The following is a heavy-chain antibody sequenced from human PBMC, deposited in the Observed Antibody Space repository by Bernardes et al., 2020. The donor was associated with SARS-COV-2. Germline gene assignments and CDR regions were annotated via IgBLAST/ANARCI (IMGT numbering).Heavy chain of an antibody. CDR2: INHAGNT. CDR3: ARGSPSYRGYESP. J-gene: IGHJ5*02. Sequence: SETLSLTCAVYGGSLSSHYWNWIRQSPGKGLEWIGEINHAGNTNYNPSLKSRVTISVDTSKNQFSLKLSSVTAADTAVYYCARGSPSYRGYESPWGQGTLVTVSS. D-gene: IGHD5-12*01. CDR1: GGSLSSHY. V-gene: IGHV4-34*01.